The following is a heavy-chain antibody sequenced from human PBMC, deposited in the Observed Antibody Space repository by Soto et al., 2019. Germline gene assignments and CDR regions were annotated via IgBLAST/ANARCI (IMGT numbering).Heavy chain of an antibody. V-gene: IGHV3-30-3*01. CDR1: GFTCSSYS. D-gene: IGHD2-8*01. J-gene: IGHJ4*02. CDR3: ARDVYKGVRRVAPLSLLL. Sequence: PXGSLRVSWAASGFTCSSYSMHWVLQAPGKGLEWVAVISYDGSNKYYADSVKGRFTISRDNSKNTLYLQMNSLRAEDTAVYYCARDVYKGVRRVAPLSLLLWGQRTLVTVSS. CDR2: ISYDGSNK.